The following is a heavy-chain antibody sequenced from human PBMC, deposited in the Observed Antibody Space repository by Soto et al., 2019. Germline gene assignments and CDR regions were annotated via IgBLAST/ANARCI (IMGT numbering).Heavy chain of an antibody. CDR3: AKDIDEHGTTVTHFDN. CDR1: GFRFDDYA. CDR2: ISWNHVTT. Sequence: PGGSLRLSCAASGFRFDDYAMHWVRQAPGKGLEWLSGISWNHVTTGYADSVKGRFTISRDNAKNSLLLQMNSLRAEDTAVYYCAKDIDEHGTTVTHFDNWGQATKVTVSS. D-gene: IGHD4-17*01. J-gene: IGHJ4*02. V-gene: IGHV3-9*01.